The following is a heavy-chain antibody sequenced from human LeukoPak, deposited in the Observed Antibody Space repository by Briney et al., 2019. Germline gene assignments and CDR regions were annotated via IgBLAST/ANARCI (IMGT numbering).Heavy chain of an antibody. D-gene: IGHD5-12*01. CDR1: GGSFRGYY. V-gene: IGHV4-34*01. Sequence: SETLSLTCAVYGGSFRGYYWSWIRQPPGKGLEWIGEITHSGSTNHNPSLKSRVTISVDTSKNQFSLKLSSVTAAATAVYYCARVENSAVDIVATIRWYFDYWGQGTLVTVSS. J-gene: IGHJ4*02. CDR3: ARVENSAVDIVATIRWYFDY. CDR2: ITHSGST.